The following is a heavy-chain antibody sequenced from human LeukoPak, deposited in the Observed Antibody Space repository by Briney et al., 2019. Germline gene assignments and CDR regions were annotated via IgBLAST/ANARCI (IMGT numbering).Heavy chain of an antibody. CDR2: ISGSGGST. Sequence: GGSLRLSCAASGFTFSSYAMSWVRQAPGKGLEWVSAISGSGGSTYYADSVKGRFTISRDNSENTLYLQMNSLRAEDTAVYYCAKDPRVVPAANWFDPWGQGTLVTVSS. V-gene: IGHV3-23*01. CDR1: GFTFSSYA. J-gene: IGHJ5*02. D-gene: IGHD2-2*01. CDR3: AKDPRVVPAANWFDP.